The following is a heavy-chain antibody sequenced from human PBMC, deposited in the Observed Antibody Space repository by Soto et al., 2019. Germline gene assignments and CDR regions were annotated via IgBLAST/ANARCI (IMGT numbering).Heavy chain of an antibody. D-gene: IGHD5-12*01. CDR1: GFTFSNAW. Sequence: GGSLRLSCAASGFTFSNAWMSWVRQAPGKGLEWVGRIKSKTDGGTTDYAAPVKGRFTISRDDSKNTLYLQMNSLKTEDTAVYYCTTDDSGYDQGYYYYYYYMDVWGKGTTVTVSS. V-gene: IGHV3-15*01. J-gene: IGHJ6*03. CDR2: IKSKTDGGTT. CDR3: TTDDSGYDQGYYYYYYYMDV.